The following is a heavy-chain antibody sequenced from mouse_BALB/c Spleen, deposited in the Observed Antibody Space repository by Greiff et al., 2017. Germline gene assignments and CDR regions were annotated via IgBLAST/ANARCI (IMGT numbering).Heavy chain of an antibody. V-gene: IGHV5-6-5*01. CDR3: ARDEAWFAY. CDR1: GFTFSSYA. CDR2: ISSGGST. Sequence: EVQLVESGGGLVKPGGSLKLSCAASGFTFSSYAMSWVRQTPEQRLEWVASISSGGSTYYPDSVKGRFTISRDNARNILYLQMSSLRSEDTAMYYCARDEAWFAYWGQGTLVTVSA. J-gene: IGHJ3*01.